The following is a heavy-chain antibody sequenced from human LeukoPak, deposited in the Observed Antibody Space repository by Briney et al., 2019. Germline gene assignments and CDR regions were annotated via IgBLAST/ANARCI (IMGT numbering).Heavy chain of an antibody. CDR1: GGSFSGYY. Sequence: SETLSLTCAVYGGSFSGYYWSWIRQPPGKGLEWIGEINHSGSTNYNPSLKSRVTISVDTSKNQFSLKLSSVTAADTAMYYCASVGDYGYFGQIDYWGQGTLVTVSS. D-gene: IGHD5-18*01. V-gene: IGHV4-34*01. CDR2: INHSGST. CDR3: ASVGDYGYFGQIDY. J-gene: IGHJ4*02.